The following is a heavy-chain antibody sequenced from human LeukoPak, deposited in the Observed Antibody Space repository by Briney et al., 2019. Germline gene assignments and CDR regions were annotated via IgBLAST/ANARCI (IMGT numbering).Heavy chain of an antibody. CDR1: GGSFSGYY. J-gene: IGHJ6*03. V-gene: IGHV4-34*01. D-gene: IGHD5-18*01. CDR2: INHSGST. Sequence: SETLSLTCAVYGGSFSGYYWSWIREPPEKALEWIGEINHSGSTNYNPSLKSRVTISVDTSKNQFSLKLSSVTAADTAVYYCARGTAMATIYYYYYYMDVWGKGTTVTVSS. CDR3: ARGTAMATIYYYYYYMDV.